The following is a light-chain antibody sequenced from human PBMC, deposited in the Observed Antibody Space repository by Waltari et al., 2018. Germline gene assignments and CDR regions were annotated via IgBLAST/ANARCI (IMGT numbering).Light chain of an antibody. CDR1: QSISRF. Sequence: DIFLTQSPGTLSLSPGEGATLSCRASQSISRFLAWYQQKPGQAPRLLIYDASTRATGIPDRFSGSGSGTDFSLTISRLELEDFAVYYCQKYGTLPATFGQGTKVEIK. CDR2: DAS. J-gene: IGKJ1*01. CDR3: QKYGTLPAT. V-gene: IGKV3-20*01.